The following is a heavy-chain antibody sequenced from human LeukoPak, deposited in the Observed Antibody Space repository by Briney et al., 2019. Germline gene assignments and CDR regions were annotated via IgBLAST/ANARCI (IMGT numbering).Heavy chain of an antibody. V-gene: IGHV3-23*01. CDR1: GFTFSSYA. CDR2: ISGSGGST. CDR3: AREATVVQAAIQHDVFDI. J-gene: IGHJ3*02. D-gene: IGHD2-2*02. Sequence: PGGSLRLSCAASGFTFSSYAMSWVRQAPGKGLEWVSAISGSGGSTYYADSVKGRFTISRDNAKNSLYLQMNSLRAEDTAVYYCAREATVVQAAIQHDVFDIWAKGTMVTVSS.